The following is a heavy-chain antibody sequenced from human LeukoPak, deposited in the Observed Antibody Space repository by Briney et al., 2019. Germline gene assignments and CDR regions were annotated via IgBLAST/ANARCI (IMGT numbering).Heavy chain of an antibody. CDR3: AKDLYGDYEGDY. V-gene: IGHV3-23*01. J-gene: IGHJ4*02. CDR1: GFTFSSYA. D-gene: IGHD4-17*01. Sequence: PGGSLRLSCAVSGFTFSSYAMSWVRQAPGKGLEWVSTITGSGDNTYYADSVKGRFTISRDNSKNTLNPQMNSLRAEDTAVYYCAKDLYGDYEGDYWGQGTLVTVSS. CDR2: ITGSGDNT.